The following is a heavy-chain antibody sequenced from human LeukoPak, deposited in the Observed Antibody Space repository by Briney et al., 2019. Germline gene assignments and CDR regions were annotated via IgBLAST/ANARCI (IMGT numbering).Heavy chain of an antibody. CDR2: ISGSGGST. J-gene: IGHJ4*02. Sequence: GGSLRLSCAASGFTFSSYAMHWVRQAPGKGLEWVSAISGSGGSTYYADSVKGRFTISRDNSKNTLYLQMNSLRAEDTAVYYCAKDSRAYYYGSGPKDYWGQGTLVTVSS. CDR1: GFTFSSYA. CDR3: AKDSRAYYYGSGPKDY. V-gene: IGHV3-23*01. D-gene: IGHD3-10*01.